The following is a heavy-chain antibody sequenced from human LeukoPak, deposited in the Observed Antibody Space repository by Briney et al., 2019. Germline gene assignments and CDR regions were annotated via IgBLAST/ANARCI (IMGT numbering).Heavy chain of an antibody. CDR3: ARVGSDYYDSSGYYYDY. Sequence: SVKVSCKASGGTFSSYAISWVRQAPGQGLEWMGRIIPILGIANYAQKFQGRDTITADKSTSTAYMELSSLRSEDTAVYYCARVGSDYYDSSGYYYDYWGQGTLVTVSS. J-gene: IGHJ4*02. D-gene: IGHD3-22*01. V-gene: IGHV1-69*04. CDR1: GGTFSSYA. CDR2: IIPILGIA.